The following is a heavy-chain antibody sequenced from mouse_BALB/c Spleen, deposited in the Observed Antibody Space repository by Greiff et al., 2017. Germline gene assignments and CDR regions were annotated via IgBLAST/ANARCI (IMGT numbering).Heavy chain of an antibody. J-gene: IGHJ4*01. D-gene: IGHD1-1*01. CDR3: AREGLLLRGYAMDY. CDR2: IWAGGST. Sequence: VQLQESGPGLVAPSQSLSITCTVSGFSLTSYGVHWVRQPPGKGLEWLGVIWAGGSTNYNTALMSRLSISKDNSKSQVFLKMNSLQTDDTAMYYCAREGLLLRGYAMDYWGQGTSVTVSS. V-gene: IGHV2-9*02. CDR1: GFSLTSYG.